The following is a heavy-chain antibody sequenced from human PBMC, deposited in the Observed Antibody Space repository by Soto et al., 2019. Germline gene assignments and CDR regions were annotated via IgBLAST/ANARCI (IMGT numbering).Heavy chain of an antibody. V-gene: IGHV4-4*07. CDR3: SRVGCSNSKCYTRGMDV. J-gene: IGHJ6*02. Sequence: PSETLSLTCTVSGGSISGYYWSWVRQPAGKGLEWVGRIYSDGTTNYSPSLMSRVTMSLYTSKDQFSLHLKYVTAADTAVYYCSRVGCSNSKCYTRGMDVWVHGNTVTVS. CDR2: IYSDGTT. CDR1: GGSISGYY. D-gene: IGHD2-2*01.